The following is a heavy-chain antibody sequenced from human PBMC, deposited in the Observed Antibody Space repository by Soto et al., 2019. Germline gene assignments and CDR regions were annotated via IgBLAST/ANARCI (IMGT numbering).Heavy chain of an antibody. V-gene: IGHV1-3*01. CDR1: GYTFTSYA. CDR2: INAGNGNT. J-gene: IGHJ5*02. Sequence: QVQLVQSGAEVKKPGASVKVSCKASGYTFTSYAMHWVRQAPGQRLEWMGWINAGNGNTKYSQKFQGRVTITRDTSASTAYMELSSLRSEDTAVYYCARPALYSDYGDYWFDWFDPCGHGTLVTVSS. CDR3: ARPALYSDYGDYWFDWFDP. D-gene: IGHD4-17*01.